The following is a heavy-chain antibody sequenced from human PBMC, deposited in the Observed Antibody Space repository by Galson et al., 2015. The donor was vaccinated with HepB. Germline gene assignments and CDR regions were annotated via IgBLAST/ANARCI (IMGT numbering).Heavy chain of an antibody. CDR2: IYYSKST. V-gene: IGHV4-59*01. D-gene: IGHD4-17*01. Sequence: SETLSLTCTVSGDSISSYYWSWIRQPPGKGLEWIGYIYYSKSTDYNPSLKSRVTISVDTSKNQFSLKLSSVTAADTAVYYCARGSGYPTVTPFDYWGQGTLVTVSS. CDR1: GDSISSYY. CDR3: ARGSGYPTVTPFDY. J-gene: IGHJ4*02.